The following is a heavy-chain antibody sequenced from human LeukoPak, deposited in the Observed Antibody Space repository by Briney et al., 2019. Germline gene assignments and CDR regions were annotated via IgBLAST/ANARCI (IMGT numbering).Heavy chain of an antibody. CDR2: ISGSGGST. J-gene: IGHJ4*02. V-gene: IGHV3-23*01. D-gene: IGHD6-13*01. CDR3: AKAGAAAGLRLYYFDY. Sequence: PEGSLRLSCAASGFTFSSYAMSWVRQAPGKGLEWVSAISGSGGSTYYADSVKGRFTISRDNSKNTLYLQMNSLRAEDTAVYYCAKAGAAAGLRLYYFDYWGQGTLVTVSS. CDR1: GFTFSSYA.